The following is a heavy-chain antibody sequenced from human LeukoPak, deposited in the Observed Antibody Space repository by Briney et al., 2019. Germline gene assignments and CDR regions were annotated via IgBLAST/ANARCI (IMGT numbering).Heavy chain of an antibody. CDR1: GFTFSSYA. V-gene: IGHV3-30-3*02. CDR3: AKRTPYDFWSGYYNGPFDY. J-gene: IGHJ4*02. CDR2: ISYDGSNK. Sequence: GGSLRLSCAASGFTFSSYAMHWVRQAPGKGLEWVAVISYDGSNKYYADSVKGRFTISRDNSKNTLYLQMNSLRAEDTAVYYCAKRTPYDFWSGYYNGPFDYWGQGTLVTVSS. D-gene: IGHD3-3*01.